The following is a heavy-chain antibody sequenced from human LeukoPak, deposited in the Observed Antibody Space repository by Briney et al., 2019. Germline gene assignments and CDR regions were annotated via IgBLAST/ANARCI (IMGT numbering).Heavy chain of an antibody. D-gene: IGHD3-22*01. CDR3: AQIAPPNDSSGDEFYY. V-gene: IGHV3-23*01. CDR1: GFTFSSYA. Sequence: GGSLRLSCAASGFTFSSYAMSWVRQAPGKGLEWVSAISGSGGSTYYADSVKGRFTISRDNSKNTLYLQMNSLRAEDTAVYYCAQIAPPNDSSGDEFYYWGQGTLVTVSS. J-gene: IGHJ4*02. CDR2: ISGSGGST.